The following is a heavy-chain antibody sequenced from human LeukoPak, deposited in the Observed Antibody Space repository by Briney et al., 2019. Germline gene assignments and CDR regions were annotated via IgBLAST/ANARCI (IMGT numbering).Heavy chain of an antibody. CDR1: GFTVSSNY. V-gene: IGHV3-53*01. CDR2: IYRGGRT. J-gene: IGHJ4*02. Sequence: GGSLRLSCAASGFTVSSNYMSWVRQAPGKGLEWVSVIYRGGRTYYADSVKGRFTISRDNSKNTLYLQMNSLRAEDTAVYYCARWDGDYAFDYWGQGTLVTVSS. CDR3: ARWDGDYAFDY. D-gene: IGHD4-17*01.